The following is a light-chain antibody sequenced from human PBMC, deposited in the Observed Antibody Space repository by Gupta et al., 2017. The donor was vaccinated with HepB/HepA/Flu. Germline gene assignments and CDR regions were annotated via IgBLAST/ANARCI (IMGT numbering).Light chain of an antibody. CDR1: SSNVCAYNS. V-gene: IGLV2-11*01. CDR2: DVS. CDR3: CSYAGRYSLWV. J-gene: IGLJ3*02. Sequence: QSALTQPRSVSGSPGQSVTISCTRPSSNVCAYNSVSWYQQHPGKAPKVMIYDVSKRPSGVPDRFSGSKSGNTASLTISGLQAEDEADYYCCSYAGRYSLWVFGGGTELTVL.